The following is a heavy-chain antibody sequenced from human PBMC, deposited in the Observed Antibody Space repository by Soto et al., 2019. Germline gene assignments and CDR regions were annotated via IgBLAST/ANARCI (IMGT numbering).Heavy chain of an antibody. D-gene: IGHD2-15*01. J-gene: IGHJ1*01. V-gene: IGHV4-34*01. CDR1: GGSFSGYY. CDR3: ARGGVVVVVAANPEYFQH. Sequence: SETLSLTCAVYGGSFSGYYWSWIRQPPGKGLEWIGEINHSGSTNYNPSLKSRVTISVDTSKNQFSLKLSSVTAADTAVYYCARGGVVVVVAANPEYFQHWGQGTLVTVSS. CDR2: INHSGST.